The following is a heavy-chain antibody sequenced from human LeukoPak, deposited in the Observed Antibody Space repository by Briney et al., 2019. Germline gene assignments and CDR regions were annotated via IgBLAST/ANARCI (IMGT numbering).Heavy chain of an antibody. Sequence: GGSLRLSCAASGFTFNNYAVNWVRQAPGKGLEWVSGISSSGVSTYYADSEKGRFTISRDNSKNTLYLQMNSLRAEDTAVYYCAKRGSAWYSDYWGQGTLVTVSS. J-gene: IGHJ4*02. CDR3: AKRGSAWYSDY. D-gene: IGHD6-19*01. CDR2: ISSSGVST. CDR1: GFTFNNYA. V-gene: IGHV3-23*01.